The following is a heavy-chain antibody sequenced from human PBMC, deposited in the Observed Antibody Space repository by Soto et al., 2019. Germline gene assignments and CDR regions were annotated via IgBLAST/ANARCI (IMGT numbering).Heavy chain of an antibody. CDR2: IYYSGST. V-gene: IGHV4-30-4*01. CDR3: ASQTPTVTSTIDY. J-gene: IGHJ4*02. Sequence: SETLSLTCTVSGGSISSGDYYWSWIRQPPGKGLEWIGYIYYSGSTYYNPSLKSRVTISVDTSKNQFSLKLSSVTAADTAVYYCASQTPTVTSTIDYWGQGTLVTVSS. CDR1: GGSISSGDYY. D-gene: IGHD4-17*01.